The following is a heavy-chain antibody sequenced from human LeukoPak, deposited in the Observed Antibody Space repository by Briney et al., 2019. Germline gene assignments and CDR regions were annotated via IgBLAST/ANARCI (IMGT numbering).Heavy chain of an antibody. V-gene: IGHV1-18*01. J-gene: IGHJ4*02. CDR1: GYTFSNHG. Sequence: GASVKVSCKASGYTFSNHGISRVRQAPGQGLEWMGWISGYNGNTNYAQNFQGRVTMTTDTSTSTAYMELRSLRHDDTAIYYCARDEWQQLVLIEYWGQGTLVTVSS. CDR2: ISGYNGNT. CDR3: ARDEWQQLVLIEY. D-gene: IGHD6-13*01.